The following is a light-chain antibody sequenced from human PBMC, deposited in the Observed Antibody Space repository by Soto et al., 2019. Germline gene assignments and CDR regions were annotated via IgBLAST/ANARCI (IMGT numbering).Light chain of an antibody. CDR3: QQRSNWPPNT. CDR1: HNISIY. V-gene: IGKV3-11*01. J-gene: IGKJ2*01. CDR2: DAS. Sequence: VVLTQSPATLSLSPGETASLSCRATHNISIYLAWYQQKLGQPPRLLIFDASNRATGIPARFIGSGSGTDFTHTVSSLEPEDFALYFCQQRSNWPPNTFGQGTKLEMK.